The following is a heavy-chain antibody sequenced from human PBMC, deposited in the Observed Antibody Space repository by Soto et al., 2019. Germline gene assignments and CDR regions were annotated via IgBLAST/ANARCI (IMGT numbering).Heavy chain of an antibody. CDR1: GFTFSSYA. CDR3: ARDLGPHSSTSWGILYGDHGRDAFDI. CDR2: ISSSSSYI. J-gene: IGHJ3*02. V-gene: IGHV3-21*01. Sequence: AGGSLRLSCAASGFTFSSYAMSWVRQAPGKGLEWVSSISSSSSYIYYADSVKGRFTISRDNAKNSLYLQMNSLRAEDTAVYYCARDLGPHSSTSWGILYGDHGRDAFDIWGQGTMVTVSS. D-gene: IGHD2-2*01.